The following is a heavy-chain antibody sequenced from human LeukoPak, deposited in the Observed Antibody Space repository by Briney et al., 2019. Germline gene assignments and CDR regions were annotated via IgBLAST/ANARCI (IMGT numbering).Heavy chain of an antibody. CDR1: GITFSSYA. V-gene: IGHV3-64D*06. J-gene: IGHJ6*02. D-gene: IGHD3-10*01. CDR3: VKATYYYGSGSYEIYYYGMDV. CDR2: ISSNGGST. Sequence: GGSLRLSCSASGITFSSYAMHWVRQAPGKGLEYVSAISSNGGSTYYADSVKGRFTISRDNSKNTLYLQMSSLRAEDTAVYYCVKATYYYGSGSYEIYYYGMDVWGQGTTVTVSS.